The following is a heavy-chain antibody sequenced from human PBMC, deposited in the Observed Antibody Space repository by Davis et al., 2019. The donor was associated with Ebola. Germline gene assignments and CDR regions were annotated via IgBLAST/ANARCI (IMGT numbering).Heavy chain of an antibody. CDR2: ISWNSGFI. V-gene: IGHV3-9*01. CDR1: GFKFDDYA. D-gene: IGHD3-16*01. CDR3: TKGADLPCYYYGMDV. Sequence: SLKISCAASGFKFDDYAMHWVRQVPGKGLEWVSCISWNSGFIAYADSVKGRFTVSRDNARNSLYLRINTLKPEDTASYYCTKGADLPCYYYGMDVWGQGTTVTVSS. J-gene: IGHJ6*02.